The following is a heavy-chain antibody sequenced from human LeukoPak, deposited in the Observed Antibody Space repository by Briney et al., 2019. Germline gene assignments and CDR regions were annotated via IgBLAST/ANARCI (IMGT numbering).Heavy chain of an antibody. CDR2: ISSSSNTI. Sequence: GGSLRLSCAASGFTFSSYRMNWVRQAPGKGLEWVSYISSSSNTIYYADSVKGRFTISRDNAKNSLYLQLNSLRAEDTAVYYCARAADYSHWFDPWGQGTLVIVSS. D-gene: IGHD4-11*01. CDR3: ARAADYSHWFDP. J-gene: IGHJ5*02. V-gene: IGHV3-48*04. CDR1: GFTFSSYR.